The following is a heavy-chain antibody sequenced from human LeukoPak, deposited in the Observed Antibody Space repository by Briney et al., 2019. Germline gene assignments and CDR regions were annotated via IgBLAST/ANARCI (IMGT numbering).Heavy chain of an antibody. Sequence: VASVKVSCKASGYTFTSYDINWVRQATGQGLEWMGWMNPNSGNTGYAQKFQGRVTMTRNTSISTAYMELSSLRSVDTAVYYCARGGRTMVRGVISVYYYYGMDVWGQGTTVTVSS. CDR2: MNPNSGNT. J-gene: IGHJ6*02. V-gene: IGHV1-8*01. D-gene: IGHD3-10*01. CDR3: ARGGRTMVRGVISVYYYYGMDV. CDR1: GYTFTSYD.